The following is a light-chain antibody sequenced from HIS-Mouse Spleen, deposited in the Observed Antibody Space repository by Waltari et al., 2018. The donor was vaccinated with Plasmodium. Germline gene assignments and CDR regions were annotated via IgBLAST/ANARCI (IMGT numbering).Light chain of an antibody. CDR1: ALPKKY. J-gene: IGLJ3*02. CDR3: YSTDSSGNHRV. CDR2: YDS. V-gene: IGLV3-10*01. Sequence: SYELTQPPSVSVSPGQTARITCSGDALPKKYAYWYQQKSGQAPVLVLYYDSKRSSGIPEGVSGSSSGKMATVTISGAQVGDEADYYCYSTDSSGNHRVFGGGTKLTVL.